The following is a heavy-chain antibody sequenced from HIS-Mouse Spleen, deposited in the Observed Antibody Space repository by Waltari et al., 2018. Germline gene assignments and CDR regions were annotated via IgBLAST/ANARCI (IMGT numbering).Heavy chain of an antibody. D-gene: IGHD1-26*01. J-gene: IGHJ4*02. CDR1: GFTFLRYW. CDR2: IKQDGSEK. CDR3: AREGDSGSYFDY. V-gene: IGHV3-7*01. Sequence: EVQLVVSGGGLVQPGGSLRLSCAASGFTFLRYWMSCVRQAPGKGLEWVANIKQDGSEKYYVDSVKGRFTISRDNAKNSLYLQMNSLRAEDTAVYYCAREGDSGSYFDYWGQGTLVTVSS.